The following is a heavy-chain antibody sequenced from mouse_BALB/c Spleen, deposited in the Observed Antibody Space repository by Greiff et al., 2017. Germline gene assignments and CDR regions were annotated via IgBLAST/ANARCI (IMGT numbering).Heavy chain of an antibody. V-gene: IGHV1-7*01. CDR3: ARLGTTVPWFAY. CDR1: GYTFTSYW. CDR2: INPSTGYT. Sequence: QVQLQQSGAELAKPGASVKMSCKASGYTFTSYWMHWVKQRPGQGLEWIGYINPSTGYTEYNQKFKDKATLTADKSSSTAYMQLSSLTSEDSAVYYCARLGTTVPWFAYWGQGTLVTVSA. D-gene: IGHD1-1*01. J-gene: IGHJ3*01.